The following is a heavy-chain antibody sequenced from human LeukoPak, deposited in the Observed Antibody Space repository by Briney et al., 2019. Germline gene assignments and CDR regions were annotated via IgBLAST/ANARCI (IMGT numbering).Heavy chain of an antibody. V-gene: IGHV3-33*01. Sequence: GRSLRLSCAASGFTFSSYGMHWVRQAPGKGLEWVAVIWYDGSNKYYADSVKGRFTISRDNSKNTLYLQMNSLRAEDTAVYYCASPDAQWLVDYWGQGTLVTVSS. CDR2: IWYDGSNK. CDR1: GFTFSSYG. D-gene: IGHD6-19*01. J-gene: IGHJ4*02. CDR3: ASPDAQWLVDY.